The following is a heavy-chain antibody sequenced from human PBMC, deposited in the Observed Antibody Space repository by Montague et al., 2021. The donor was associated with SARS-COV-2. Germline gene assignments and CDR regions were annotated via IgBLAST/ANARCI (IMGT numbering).Heavy chain of an antibody. CDR1: GGSISSGGYY. CDR3: ARAPRNIFGVVLTFDY. Sequence: TLSLTCTVSGGSISSGGYYWSWIRQHPGKDLEWIGYIYYSGSTYYNPSLKSRVTISVDTSKNQFSLKLSSVTAADTAVYYCARAPRNIFGVVLTFDYWGQGTLVTVPS. D-gene: IGHD3-3*01. J-gene: IGHJ4*02. CDR2: IYYSGST. V-gene: IGHV4-31*03.